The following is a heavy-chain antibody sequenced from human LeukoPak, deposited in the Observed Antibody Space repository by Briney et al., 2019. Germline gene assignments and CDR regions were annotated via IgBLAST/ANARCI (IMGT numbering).Heavy chain of an antibody. CDR3: TRGSLSGSSGDY. CDR1: GYTFTGYD. CDR2: MNPNTGDT. J-gene: IGHJ4*02. V-gene: IGHV1-8*01. D-gene: IGHD1-26*01. Sequence: ASVRVSCKASGYTFTGYDINWVRQATGHGLEWMGWMNPNTGDTGHAQKFQGRVTMTRNTSIDTAYMELSGLRSEDTAVYYCTRGSLSGSSGDYWGQGTLVTVS.